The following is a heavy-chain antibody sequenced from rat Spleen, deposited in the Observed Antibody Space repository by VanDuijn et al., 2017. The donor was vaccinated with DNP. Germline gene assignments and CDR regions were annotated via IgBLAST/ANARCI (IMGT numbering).Heavy chain of an antibody. CDR1: GFTFSSFP. Sequence: EVQLVESGGGLVQPGRSMKLSCAASGFTFSSFPMAWVRQAPTKGLEWVATISTSGGSTYYRDSVKGRFTISRDNTKNTLYLQMNSLRSEDTATYYWARGSGTYYWYFDFWGPGTMVTVSS. CDR3: ARGSGTYYWYFDF. D-gene: IGHD4-4*01. V-gene: IGHV5-46*01. CDR2: ISTSGGST. J-gene: IGHJ1*01.